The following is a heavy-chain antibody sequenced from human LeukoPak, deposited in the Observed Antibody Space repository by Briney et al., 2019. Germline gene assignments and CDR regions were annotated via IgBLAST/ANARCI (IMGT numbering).Heavy chain of an antibody. Sequence: GGSLRLSCAASGFTFSDYSMSWVRQAPGKGPEWVSSISSSSNYKYYADSVKGRFTISRDNAKNSLYMQMNSLRAEDTAVYYCARGGPIVTAAGPYFDNWGQGTLVTVSS. CDR1: GFTFSDYS. D-gene: IGHD6-25*01. V-gene: IGHV3-21*01. CDR3: ARGGPIVTAAGPYFDN. CDR2: ISSSSNYK. J-gene: IGHJ4*02.